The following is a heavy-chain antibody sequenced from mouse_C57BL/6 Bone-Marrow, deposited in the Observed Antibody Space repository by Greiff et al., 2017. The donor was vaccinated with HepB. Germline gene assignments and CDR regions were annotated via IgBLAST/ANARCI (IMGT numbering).Heavy chain of an antibody. CDR3: ARDGGYGSSPSYWYFDV. Sequence: EVQLVESGPGLVKPSQTVFLTCTVTGISITTGNYRWSWIRQFPGNKLEWIGYIYYSGTITYNPSLTSRTTITRDTPKNQFFLEMNPLPAEDTATYYCARDGGYGSSPSYWYFDVWGTGTTVTVSS. CDR2: IYYSGTI. CDR1: GISITTGNYR. J-gene: IGHJ1*03. D-gene: IGHD1-1*01. V-gene: IGHV3-5*01.